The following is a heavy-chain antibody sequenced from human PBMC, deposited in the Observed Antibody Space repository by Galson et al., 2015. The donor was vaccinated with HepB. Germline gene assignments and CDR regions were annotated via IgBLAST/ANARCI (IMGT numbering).Heavy chain of an antibody. V-gene: IGHV3-21*01. J-gene: IGHJ6*04. CDR1: GFTFRPYS. CDR3: ARDRSVRYMEWSPQYYYYHGMDV. CDR2: ISSSSSHI. D-gene: IGHD3-3*01. Sequence: SLRLSCAASGFTFRPYSMNWVRQAPGKGLEWVSSISSSSSHIHYEDSVRGRFTISRDNAKNSLYLQMNSLRAEDTAVYYCARDRSVRYMEWSPQYYYYHGMDVWGKGTTVTVPS.